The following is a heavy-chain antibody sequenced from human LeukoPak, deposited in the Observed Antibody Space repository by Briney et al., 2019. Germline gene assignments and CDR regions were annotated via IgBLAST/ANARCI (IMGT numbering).Heavy chain of an antibody. CDR2: INHSGST. Sequence: SETLSLTCAVYGGSFSGYYWSWIRQPPGKGLEWIGEINHSGSTNYNPSLKSRVTISVDTSKNQFSLKLSSVTAANTAVYYCARASSGWFSLSLGYWGQGTLVTVSS. CDR3: ARASSGWFSLSLGY. CDR1: GGSFSGYY. V-gene: IGHV4-34*01. D-gene: IGHD6-19*01. J-gene: IGHJ4*02.